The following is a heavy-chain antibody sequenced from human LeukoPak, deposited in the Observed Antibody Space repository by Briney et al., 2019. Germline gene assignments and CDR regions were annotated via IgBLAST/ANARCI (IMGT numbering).Heavy chain of an antibody. CDR1: GFTFSSYA. CDR3: AKEDITMVRGVPHAFDI. D-gene: IGHD3-10*01. J-gene: IGHJ3*02. Sequence: GXSLRLSCAASGFTFSSYAMSWVRQAPGKGLEWVSAISGSGGSTFYADSVKGRFTISRDNAKKKLYLEMNSLRAEDTAVYYCAKEDITMVRGVPHAFDIWGQGTMVTVSS. V-gene: IGHV3-23*01. CDR2: ISGSGGST.